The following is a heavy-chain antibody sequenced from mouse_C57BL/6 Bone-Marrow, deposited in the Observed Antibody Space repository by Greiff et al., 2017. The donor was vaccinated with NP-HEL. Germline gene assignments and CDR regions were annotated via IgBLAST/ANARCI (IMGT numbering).Heavy chain of an antibody. Sequence: QVHVKQPGAELVKPGASVKLSCKASGYTFTSYWMHWVKQRPGQGLEWIGMIHPNSGSTNYNEKFKSKATLTVDKSSSTAYMQLSSLTSEDSAVYYCARTPTMMVTTLYYYAMDYWGQGTSVTVSS. V-gene: IGHV1-64*01. CDR2: IHPNSGST. D-gene: IGHD2-3*01. CDR1: GYTFTSYW. J-gene: IGHJ4*01. CDR3: ARTPTMMVTTLYYYAMDY.